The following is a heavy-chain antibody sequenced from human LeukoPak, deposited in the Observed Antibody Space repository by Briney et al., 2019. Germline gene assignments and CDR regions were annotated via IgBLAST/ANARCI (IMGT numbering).Heavy chain of an antibody. D-gene: IGHD1-26*01. CDR3: ARQSGTYIDH. Sequence: PSETLSLTCTVSGGSIRSYYWSWIRQPPGKGLEWIGYLFYSGSTNYNPSLKSRATTSVDTSKNQFSVEVTSVTAADTAVYYCARQSGTYIDHWGQGILVTVSS. J-gene: IGHJ4*02. CDR2: LFYSGST. CDR1: GGSIRSYY. V-gene: IGHV4-59*08.